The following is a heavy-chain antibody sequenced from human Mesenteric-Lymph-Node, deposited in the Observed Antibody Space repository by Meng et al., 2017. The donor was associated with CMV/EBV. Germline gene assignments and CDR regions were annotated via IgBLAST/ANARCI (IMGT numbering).Heavy chain of an antibody. V-gene: IGHV2-5*02. CDR1: GFSRCTTGVR. D-gene: IGHD6-6*01. CDR2: IYWDADK. Sequence: SGFSRCTTGVRVGWVRQPPGKAMECLARIYWDADKSYRPSLKSRVTITKDTSKNQVVLTLTNMDPLDTATYYCARRLYITSSGALDYWGQGTLVTVSS. CDR3: ARRLYITSSGALDY. J-gene: IGHJ4*02.